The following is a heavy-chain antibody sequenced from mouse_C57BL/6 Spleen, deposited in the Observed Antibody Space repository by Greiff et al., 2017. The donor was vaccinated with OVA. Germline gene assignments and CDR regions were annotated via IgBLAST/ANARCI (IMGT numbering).Heavy chain of an antibody. CDR1: GFTFSSYA. D-gene: IGHD1-1*01. J-gene: IGHJ1*03. Sequence: EVQLVESGEGLVKPGGSLKLSCAASGFTFSSYAMSWVRQTPEKRLEWVAYISSGGDSIYYADTVKGRFTIYRDNARNTLYLQMSSLKSEDTAMYYCTRGAVVARVYFDVWGTGTTVTVSS. V-gene: IGHV5-9-1*02. CDR3: TRGAVVARVYFDV. CDR2: ISSGGDSI.